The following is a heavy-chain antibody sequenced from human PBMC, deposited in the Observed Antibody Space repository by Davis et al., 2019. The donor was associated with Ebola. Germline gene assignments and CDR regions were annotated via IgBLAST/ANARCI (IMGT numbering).Heavy chain of an antibody. CDR2: IYYSGST. V-gene: IGHV4-59*01. CDR1: GGSISSYY. CDR3: ARDNRYSGYQWRGMNYGMDV. J-gene: IGHJ6*02. D-gene: IGHD5-12*01. Sequence: PSETLSLTCTVSGGSISSYYWSWIRQPPGKGLEWIGYIYYSGSTNYNPSLKSRVTISVDTSKNQFSLKLSSVTAADTAVYYCARDNRYSGYQWRGMNYGMDVWGQGTTVTVPS.